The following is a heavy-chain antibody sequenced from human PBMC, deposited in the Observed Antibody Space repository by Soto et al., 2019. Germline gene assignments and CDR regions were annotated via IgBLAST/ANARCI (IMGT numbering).Heavy chain of an antibody. J-gene: IGHJ4*02. CDR2: IYYSGST. CDR1: GGSVSSGSYY. Sequence: PSETLSLTCTVSGGSVSSGSYYWSWIRQPPGKGLEWIGYIYYSGSTNYNPSLKSRVTISVDTSKNQFSLKLSSVTAADTAVYYCARGERNYYDSSGPDYWGQGTLVT. V-gene: IGHV4-61*01. CDR3: ARGERNYYDSSGPDY. D-gene: IGHD3-22*01.